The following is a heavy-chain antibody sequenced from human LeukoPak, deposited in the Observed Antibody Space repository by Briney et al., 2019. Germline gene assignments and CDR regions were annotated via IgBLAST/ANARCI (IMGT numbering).Heavy chain of an antibody. CDR2: INPSGTT. CDR3: ARHRTSPALRAGEIDY. CDR1: GFTFSSNW. V-gene: IGHV4-34*01. D-gene: IGHD6-19*01. Sequence: GSLRLSCAASGFTFSSNWMSWVRQSPGKGLEWIGEINPSGTTKDNPSLKSRVTISVDTSKNQFSLKLSSVTAADTAVYYCARHRTSPALRAGEIDYWGQGTLVTVSS. J-gene: IGHJ4*02.